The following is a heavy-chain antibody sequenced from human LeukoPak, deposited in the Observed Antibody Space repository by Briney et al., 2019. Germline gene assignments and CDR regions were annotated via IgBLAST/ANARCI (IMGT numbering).Heavy chain of an antibody. CDR1: GFTFSSYW. CDR3: ARVNEGGYDFWSGYSSDDAFDI. J-gene: IGHJ3*02. CDR2: INSDGSST. D-gene: IGHD3-3*01. V-gene: IGHV3-74*01. Sequence: GGSLRLSCAASGFTFSSYWMHWVRQAPGKGLVWVSRINSDGSSTSYADSVKGRFTISRDNAKNTLYLQMNSLRAEDTAVYYCARVNEGGYDFWSGYSSDDAFDIWGQGTMVTVSS.